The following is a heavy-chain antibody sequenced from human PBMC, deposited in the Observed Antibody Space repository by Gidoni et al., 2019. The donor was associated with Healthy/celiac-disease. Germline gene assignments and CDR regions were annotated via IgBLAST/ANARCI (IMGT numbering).Heavy chain of an antibody. CDR1: GGSFSGYY. CDR3: ASADSGWSSKYFQH. V-gene: IGHV4-34*01. CDR2: INHSGST. J-gene: IGHJ1*01. D-gene: IGHD6-19*01. Sequence: QVQLQQWGAGLLKPSETLSLTCAVYGGSFSGYYWSWIRQPPGKGLEWIGEINHSGSTNYNPSLKSRVTISVDTSKNQFSLKLSSVTAADTAVYYCASADSGWSSKYFQHWGQGTLVTVSS.